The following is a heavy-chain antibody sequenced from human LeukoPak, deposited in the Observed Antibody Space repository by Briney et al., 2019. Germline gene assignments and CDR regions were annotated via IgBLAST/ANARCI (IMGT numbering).Heavy chain of an antibody. CDR3: ARDPQVVRIVGAPLNWFDP. CDR1: GFTFSSYA. D-gene: IGHD1-26*01. J-gene: IGHJ5*02. V-gene: IGHV3-30-3*01. CDR2: ISYDGSNK. Sequence: GGSLRLSCAASGFTFSSYAMHWVRQAPGKGLEWVAVISYDGSNKFYADSVKGRFTISRDNSKNTLYLQMNSLRAEDTAVYYCARDPQVVRIVGAPLNWFDPWGQGTLVTVSS.